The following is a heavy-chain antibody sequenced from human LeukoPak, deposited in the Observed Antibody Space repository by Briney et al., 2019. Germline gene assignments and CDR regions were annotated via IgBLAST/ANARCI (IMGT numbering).Heavy chain of an antibody. V-gene: IGHV4-59*01. D-gene: IGHD3-3*01. CDR3: ARERRVGVEWLLSPNTQGWFDP. J-gene: IGHJ5*02. Sequence: ASETLSLTCTVSGGSISSYYWSWIRQPPGKGLEWIGYIYYSGSTNYNPSLKSRVTISVDTSKNQFSLKLSSVTAADTAVYYCARERRVGVEWLLSPNTQGWFDPWGQGTLVTVSS. CDR2: IYYSGST. CDR1: GGSISSYY.